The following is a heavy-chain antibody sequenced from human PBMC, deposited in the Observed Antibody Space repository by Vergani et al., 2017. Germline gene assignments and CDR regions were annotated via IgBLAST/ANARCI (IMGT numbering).Heavy chain of an antibody. V-gene: IGHV3-30*18. D-gene: IGHD3-10*01. CDR2: ISYDGSNK. CDR1: GFTFSSYG. J-gene: IGHJ4*02. Sequence: QVQLVESGGGVVQPGRSLRLSCAASGFTFSSYGMHWVRQAPGKGLEWVAVISYDGSNKYYADSVKGRFTISRDNSKNTLYLQMNSLRAEDPAVYYCAKDRYYYGSGSCFDYWGQGTLVTVSS. CDR3: AKDRYYYGSGSCFDY.